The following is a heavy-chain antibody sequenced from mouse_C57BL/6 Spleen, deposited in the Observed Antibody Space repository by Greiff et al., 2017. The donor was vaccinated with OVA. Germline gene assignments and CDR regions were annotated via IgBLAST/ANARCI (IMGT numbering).Heavy chain of an antibody. CDR2: LNPGSGGT. CDR1: GYAFINYL. D-gene: IGHD2-1*01. CDR3: ARSVVTTHYFARDY. V-gene: IGHV1-54*01. J-gene: IGHJ4*01. Sequence: QVQLQQSGAELVRPGTSVKVSCKASGYAFINYLIEWVKQRPGQGLEWIGVLNPGSGGTNYIEKFKGQATLTADKSSSTASMQLISRTSADSAVYFCARSVVTTHYFARDYWGQGTSVTVSS.